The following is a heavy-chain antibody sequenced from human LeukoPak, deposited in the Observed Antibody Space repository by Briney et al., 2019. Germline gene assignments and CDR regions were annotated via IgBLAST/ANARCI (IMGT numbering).Heavy chain of an antibody. CDR1: GCTFDDYA. CDR3: AKEVIVGNFDY. V-gene: IGHV3-9*01. J-gene: IGHJ4*02. CDR2: ISWNSGSI. Sequence: GGSLRLSCAGSGCTFDDYAMHWVRQAPGKGLEWVSGISWNSGSIGYADSVKGRFTISRDNAKNSLYLQMNSLRAEDTALYYCAKEVIVGNFDYWGQGTLVTVSS. D-gene: IGHD3-22*01.